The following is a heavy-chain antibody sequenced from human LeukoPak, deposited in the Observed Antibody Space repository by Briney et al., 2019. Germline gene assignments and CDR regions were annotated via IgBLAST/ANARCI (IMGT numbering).Heavy chain of an antibody. Sequence: ASVKVSCKASGYTFSGYYMHWVRQAPGQGLEWMGWIYPNSGATKYAQKFKGRVTMTRDTSISTAYMELSGLRSDATAVYYCGTLLSNGPFDYWGQGSLVTVSS. V-gene: IGHV1-2*02. CDR2: IYPNSGAT. J-gene: IGHJ4*02. CDR1: GYTFSGYY. CDR3: GTLLSNGPFDY.